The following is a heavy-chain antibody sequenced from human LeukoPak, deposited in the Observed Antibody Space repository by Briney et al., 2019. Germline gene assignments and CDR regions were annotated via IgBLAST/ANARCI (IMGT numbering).Heavy chain of an antibody. V-gene: IGHV1-8*01. D-gene: IGHD6-19*01. CDR3: ARVVAVAGTDFDY. CDR2: MNPNSGNT. J-gene: IGHJ4*02. CDR1: GYTFTSYD. Sequence: ASVKVTCKASGYTFTSYDINWVRQATGQGLEWNGWMNPNSGNTGYAQKFQGRVTMTRNTSISTAYMELSSLRSEDTAVYYCARVVAVAGTDFDYWGQGTLVTVSS.